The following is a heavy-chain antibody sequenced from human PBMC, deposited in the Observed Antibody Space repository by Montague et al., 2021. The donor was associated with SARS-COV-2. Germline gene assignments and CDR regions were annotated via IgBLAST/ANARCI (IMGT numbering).Heavy chain of an antibody. CDR2: IYYSGST. CDR1: GGSISSYY. D-gene: IGHD3-10*01. J-gene: IGHJ6*03. CDR3: ARLGDGVVPSPILGVGPYYSYYYMDA. V-gene: IGHV4-59*12. Sequence: SETLSLTCTVSGGSISSYYWSWIRQPPGKGLEWIGYIYYSGSTNYNPSLKSRVTISADTSKNQFSLKLTSVAAADTAVYYCARLGDGVVPSPILGVGPYYSYYYMDAWGKGTTVTVSS.